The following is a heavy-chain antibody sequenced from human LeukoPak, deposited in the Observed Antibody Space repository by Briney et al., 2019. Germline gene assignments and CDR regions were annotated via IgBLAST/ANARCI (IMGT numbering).Heavy chain of an antibody. Sequence: PGGSLRLSCAASGFTFSSYSMNWVRRAPGKGLEWVSSISSSSSYIYYADSVKGRFTISRDNAKNSLYLQMNSLRAEDTAVYYCARDLWFWELLSSLAADYWGQGTLVTVSS. CDR3: ARDLWFWELLSSLAADY. CDR2: ISSSSSYI. V-gene: IGHV3-21*01. CDR1: GFTFSSYS. D-gene: IGHD3-10*01. J-gene: IGHJ4*02.